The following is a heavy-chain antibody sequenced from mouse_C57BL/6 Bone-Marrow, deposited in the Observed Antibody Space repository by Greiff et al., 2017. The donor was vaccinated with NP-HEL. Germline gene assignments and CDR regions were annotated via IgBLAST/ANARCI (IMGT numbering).Heavy chain of an antibody. Sequence: QVQLQQSDAELVKPGASVKISCKVSGYTFTDHTIHWMKQRPEPGLEWIGYIYPRDGSTKYNEKFKGKATLTADKSSSTAYMQLNSLTSEDSAVYFCANYYGSRSWFAYWGQGTLVTVSA. J-gene: IGHJ3*01. CDR1: GYTFTDHT. V-gene: IGHV1-78*01. D-gene: IGHD1-1*01. CDR2: IYPRDGST. CDR3: ANYYGSRSWFAY.